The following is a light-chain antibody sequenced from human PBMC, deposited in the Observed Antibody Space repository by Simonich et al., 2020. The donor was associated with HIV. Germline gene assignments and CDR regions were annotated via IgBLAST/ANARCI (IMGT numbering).Light chain of an antibody. Sequence: IQLTQSPSFLSAAVGNRVTITRRARQGIGPYLAWYQQNPGKAPNLLIYGASTLQSGVPSSFSGSGSGTDFTLTISFLQPEDNATYYCQQYNSYPWTFGQGTEVEIK. CDR2: GAS. V-gene: IGKV1-9*01. CDR1: QGIGPY. J-gene: IGKJ1*01. CDR3: QQYNSYPWT.